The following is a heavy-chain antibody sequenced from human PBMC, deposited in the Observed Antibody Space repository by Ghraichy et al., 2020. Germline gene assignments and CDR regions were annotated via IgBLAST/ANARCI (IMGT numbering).Heavy chain of an antibody. Sequence: GGSLRLSCAASGFNPNNHAMSWVLQAPGKGLEWVSGIIESGASTYYADSVKGRFTISRDKSKSTLYLQMSSLRAEDTAIYYCAKDASTTSTNWNYFEDWGQGTLVTVSS. V-gene: IGHV3-23*01. J-gene: IGHJ4*02. CDR1: GFNPNNHA. CDR3: AKDASTTSTNWNYFED. D-gene: IGHD2-8*01. CDR2: IIESGAST.